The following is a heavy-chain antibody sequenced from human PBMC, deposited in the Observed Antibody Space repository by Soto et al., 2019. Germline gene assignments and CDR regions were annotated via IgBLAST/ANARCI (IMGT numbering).Heavy chain of an antibody. V-gene: IGHV3-21*01. CDR2: ISSSSSYI. Sequence: GGSLRLSCAASGFTFSSYSMNWVRQAPGKGLEWVSSISSSSSYIYYTDSVKGRFTISRDNAKNSLYLQMNSLRAEDTAVYYCARSPSSSWYYFDYWGQGTLVTVSS. CDR3: ARSPSSSWYYFDY. CDR1: GFTFSSYS. D-gene: IGHD6-13*01. J-gene: IGHJ4*02.